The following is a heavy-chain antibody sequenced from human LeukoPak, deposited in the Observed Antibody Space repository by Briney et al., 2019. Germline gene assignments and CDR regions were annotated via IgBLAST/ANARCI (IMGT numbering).Heavy chain of an antibody. J-gene: IGHJ4*02. Sequence: GGSLRLSCAASGFSISNYGMHWVRQAPGKGLEWVAVIWYDGRNKYYADSVEGRFTISRDNSKNMLYLQMNSLRGEDTALYYCARDPCGGDCPLDYWGQGTLVTVSS. CDR2: IWYDGRNK. CDR1: GFSISNYG. D-gene: IGHD2-21*02. CDR3: ARDPCGGDCPLDY. V-gene: IGHV3-33*01.